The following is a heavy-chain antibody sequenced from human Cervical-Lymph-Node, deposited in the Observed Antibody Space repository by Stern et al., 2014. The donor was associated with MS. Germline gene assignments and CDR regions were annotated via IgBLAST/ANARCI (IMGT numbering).Heavy chain of an antibody. V-gene: IGHV3-7*01. CDR1: GFTFSSHW. J-gene: IGHJ4*02. Sequence: VQLLESGGGLVQPGGSLRLSCAASGFTFSSHWMIWVRQAPGKGLEWVANINQDGSEKYYVDSVRGRFTISRDNAKNSLYLQMNSLRVEDTAVYYCAEGSKGPWGQGTLVTVSS. CDR3: AEGSKGP. D-gene: IGHD4-11*01. CDR2: INQDGSEK.